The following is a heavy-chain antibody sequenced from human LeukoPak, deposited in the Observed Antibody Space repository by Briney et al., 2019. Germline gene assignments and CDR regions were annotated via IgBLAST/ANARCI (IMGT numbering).Heavy chain of an antibody. J-gene: IGHJ4*02. V-gene: IGHV3-53*01. CDR3: ARDVAFKAFDC. D-gene: IGHD5-12*01. CDR1: GSSVNNKY. CDR2: IHASGNR. Sequence: GGSLRLSCAVSGSSVNNKYISWFRQAPGRGLECVSAIHASGNRHYSDSVEGRFIISRDIYKNTIYLQMNSLRAEDTAMYYCARDVAFKAFDCWGQGTLVTVYS.